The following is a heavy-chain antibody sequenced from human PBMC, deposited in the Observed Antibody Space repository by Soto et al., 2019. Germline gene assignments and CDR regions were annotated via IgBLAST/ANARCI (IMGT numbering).Heavy chain of an antibody. CDR1: GFSFNTYS. Sequence: GSLRLSCEASGFSFNTYSMHWVRQPPGKGLEWLAAIWYDGTQKYYADSVKGRFIISRDNSKKTLYLEMNSLRAEDTAVYYCARAGGTTVTGLWHFDSWGQGTLVTVSS. D-gene: IGHD4-17*01. J-gene: IGHJ4*02. CDR3: ARAGGTTVTGLWHFDS. CDR2: IWYDGTQK. V-gene: IGHV3-33*01.